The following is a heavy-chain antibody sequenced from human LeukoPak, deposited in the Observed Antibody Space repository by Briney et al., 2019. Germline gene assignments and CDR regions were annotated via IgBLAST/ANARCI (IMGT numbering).Heavy chain of an antibody. CDR2: ISSSGSTI. D-gene: IGHD6-13*01. J-gene: IGHJ6*02. Sequence: PGGSLRLSCAASGFTFSSYGMYWVRQAPGKGLEWVSYISSSGSTIYYADSVKGRFTISRDNAKNSLYLQMNSLRAEDTAVYYCARGRTSIAAADYYYYGMDVWGQGTTVTVSS. CDR3: ARGRTSIAAADYYYYGMDV. V-gene: IGHV3-48*04. CDR1: GFTFSSYG.